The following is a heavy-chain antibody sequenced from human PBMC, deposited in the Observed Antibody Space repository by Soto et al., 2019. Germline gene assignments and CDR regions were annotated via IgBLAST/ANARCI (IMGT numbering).Heavy chain of an antibody. V-gene: IGHV4-30-4*01. CDR3: AREGKVSSWYETNYYYGMDV. CDR1: GGSISSGDYY. J-gene: IGHJ6*02. Sequence: SETLSLTCTVSGGSISSGDYYWSWIRQPPGKGLEWIGYIYYSGSTYYNPSLKSRVTISVDTSKNQFSLKLGSVTAADTAVYYCAREGKVSSWYETNYYYGMDVWGQGTTVTVSS. CDR2: IYYSGST. D-gene: IGHD6-13*01.